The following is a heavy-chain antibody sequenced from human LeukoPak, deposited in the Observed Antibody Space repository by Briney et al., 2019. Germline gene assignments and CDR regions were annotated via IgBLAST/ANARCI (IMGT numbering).Heavy chain of an antibody. Sequence: GGSLRLSCAASGFTFSSYAMLWVRQAPGKGLEWVAVISYDGSNKYYADSVKGRFTISRDNSKNTLYLQMNSLRAEDTAVYYCARKDWFDPWGQGTLVTVSS. CDR2: ISYDGSNK. CDR3: ARKDWFDP. V-gene: IGHV3-30*04. CDR1: GFTFSSYA. J-gene: IGHJ5*02.